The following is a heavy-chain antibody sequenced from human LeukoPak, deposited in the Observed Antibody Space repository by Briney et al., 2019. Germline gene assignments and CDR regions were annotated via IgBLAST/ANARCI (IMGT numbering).Heavy chain of an antibody. J-gene: IGHJ6*03. D-gene: IGHD3-22*01. CDR3: ARGRQDVNMILVVMAGVSYYLDV. V-gene: IGHV4-34*01. CDR1: GGSFSDYY. CDR2: MSPSGSS. Sequence: SETLSLTCAVYGGSFSDYYWTWIRQTPGKGLEWIGEMSPSGSSNYNPSLKSRVTISVDTSKNQFSLKLRSVTAADTAVYYCARGRQDVNMILVVMAGVSYYLDVWSKGATVTVS.